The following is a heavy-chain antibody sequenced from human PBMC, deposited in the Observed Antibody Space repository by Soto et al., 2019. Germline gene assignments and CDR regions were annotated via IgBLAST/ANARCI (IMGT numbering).Heavy chain of an antibody. CDR3: TRAAWERGSASCLINH. V-gene: IGHV3-74*03. CDR1: GFTFSNFW. D-gene: IGHD2-2*01. J-gene: IGHJ5*02. Sequence: GGSLRLSCAASGFTFSNFWMHWVRQAPGKGLVWVSRINNDGSSSTYADSVKGRFTISRDNAKNTLYLQMNSLRAEDTAIYYCTRAAWERGSASCLINHCGQGPLVTVYS. CDR2: INNDGSSS.